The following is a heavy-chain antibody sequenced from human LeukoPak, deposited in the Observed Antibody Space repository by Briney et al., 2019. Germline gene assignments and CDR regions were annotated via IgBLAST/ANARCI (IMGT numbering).Heavy chain of an antibody. CDR2: IYYSGNT. CDR1: GVSISSSNSY. J-gene: IGHJ4*02. D-gene: IGHD3-22*01. V-gene: IGHV4-39*02. CDR3: ARDDGYYGDY. Sequence: SETLSLTCTVSGVSISSSNSYWGWIRQPPGKGLEWIGSIYYSGNTYYNASLKSQVSISIDTSKNHFSLRLNSVTAADTAMYYCARDDGYYGDYWGQGTLVTVSS.